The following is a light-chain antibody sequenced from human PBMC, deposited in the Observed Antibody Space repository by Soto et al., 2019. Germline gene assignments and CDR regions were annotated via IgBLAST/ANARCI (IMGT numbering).Light chain of an antibody. CDR3: KQYNNWPRT. Sequence: EIVMTQSPATLSVSPGERATLSCRASQSINSNLAWYQQKAGQAPRLLIYGASTRATGLPARFSGSGSATEFTLTISSLQSEDFAVYYCKQYNNWPRTFGQGTKVEIK. V-gene: IGKV3-15*01. J-gene: IGKJ1*01. CDR2: GAS. CDR1: QSINSN.